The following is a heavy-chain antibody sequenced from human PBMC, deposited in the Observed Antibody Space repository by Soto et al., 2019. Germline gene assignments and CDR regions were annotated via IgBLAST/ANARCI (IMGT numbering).Heavy chain of an antibody. J-gene: IGHJ4*02. V-gene: IGHV3-48*03. CDR3: ATSNHYDSSGYYVGLPSLSGY. CDR2: ISSSGSTI. CDR1: VFTFSSYE. Sequence: XGSLRLSCASSVFTFSSYEMNCVRQAPGKGLEWVSYISSSGSTIYYADSVKGRFTISRDNAKNSLYLQMNSLRAEDTAVYYCATSNHYDSSGYYVGLPSLSGYWGQGTLVTVSS. D-gene: IGHD3-22*01.